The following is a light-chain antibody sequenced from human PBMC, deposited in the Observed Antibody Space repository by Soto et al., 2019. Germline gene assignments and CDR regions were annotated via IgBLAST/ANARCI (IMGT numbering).Light chain of an antibody. V-gene: IGKV3-20*01. Sequence: EIVLTQSPATLSLSPGERATLSCRASQSVSSYLAWYQQKPGQAPRLLIYGASTRATAIPDRFSGSGSGTDFTLTISRLEPEDFAVYYCQQYGTSPQTFGQGTRREIK. CDR1: QSVSSY. CDR3: QQYGTSPQT. J-gene: IGKJ5*01. CDR2: GAS.